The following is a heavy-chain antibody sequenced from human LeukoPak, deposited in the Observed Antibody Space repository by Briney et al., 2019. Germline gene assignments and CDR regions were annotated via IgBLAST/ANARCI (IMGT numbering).Heavy chain of an antibody. CDR3: AKDRGYCSSTSCYFLDY. J-gene: IGHJ4*02. V-gene: IGHV3-23*01. CDR2: ISGSGGST. CDR1: GFTFSSYG. Sequence: PGGSLRLSCAASGFTFSSYGMSWVRQAPGKGLEWVSAISGSGGSTYYADSVKGRFTISRDNSKNTLYLQMNSLRAEDTAVYYCAKDRGYCSSTSCYFLDYWGQGTLVTVSS. D-gene: IGHD2-2*01.